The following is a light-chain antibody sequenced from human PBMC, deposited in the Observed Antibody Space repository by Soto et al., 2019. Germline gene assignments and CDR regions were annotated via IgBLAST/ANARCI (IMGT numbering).Light chain of an antibody. V-gene: IGKV1-5*03. CDR1: QSISSW. CDR3: MQPLQSWT. J-gene: IGKJ1*01. Sequence: DIQMTQSPSTLSASVGDRVTITCRASQSISSWLAWYQQKPGKAPKLLIYKASSLESGVPSRFSGSGSGTDFTLKISRVEAEDVGVYYCMQPLQSWTFGQGTKVDI. CDR2: KAS.